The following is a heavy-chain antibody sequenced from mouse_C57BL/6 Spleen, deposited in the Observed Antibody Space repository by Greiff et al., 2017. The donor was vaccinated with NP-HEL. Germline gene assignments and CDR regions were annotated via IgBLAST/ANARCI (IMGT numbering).Heavy chain of an antibody. CDR3: AGRDYDSAMGY. V-gene: IGHV5-17*01. CDR1: GFTFSDYG. J-gene: IGHJ4*01. Sequence: EVKLMESGGGLVKPGGSLKLSCAASGFTFSDYGMHWVRQAPEKGLEWVAYICSGSSTIYYEETVKGRFTISRDNTKNTLVLPMTSLRSEDTAKYYCAGRDYDSAMGYWGQGTSVTVSS. CDR2: ICSGSSTI. D-gene: IGHD2-4*01.